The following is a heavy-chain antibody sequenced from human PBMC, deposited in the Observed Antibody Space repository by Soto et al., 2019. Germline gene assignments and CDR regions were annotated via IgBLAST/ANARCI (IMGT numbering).Heavy chain of an antibody. J-gene: IGHJ5*02. CDR2: IYWDDDK. CDR3: AHTEIPFNGDYSHWFDP. CDR1: GFSLSTSGVG. D-gene: IGHD4-17*01. Sequence: SGPTLVNPTQTLTLTCTFSGFSLSTSGVGVGWIRQPPGKALEWLALIYWDDDKRYSPSLKSRLTITKDTSKNQVVLTMTNMDPVDTATYYCAHTEIPFNGDYSHWFDPWGQGTLVTVSS. V-gene: IGHV2-5*02.